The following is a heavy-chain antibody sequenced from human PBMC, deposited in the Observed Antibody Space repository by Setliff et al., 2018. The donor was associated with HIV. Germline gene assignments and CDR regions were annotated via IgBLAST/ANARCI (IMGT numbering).Heavy chain of an antibody. CDR2: ISYDATNK. V-gene: IGHV3-30*19. Sequence: GGSLSLSCAASEFTFGTYGMHWVRQAPGKGMEWVAFISYDATNKHYADSVKGRFTVSRDNSKNKLYLQMNSLRPEDTGVYFCARGAQYYDSTGYLDYWGQGTLVTVSS. J-gene: IGHJ4*02. CDR3: ARGAQYYDSTGYLDY. D-gene: IGHD3-22*01. CDR1: EFTFGTYG.